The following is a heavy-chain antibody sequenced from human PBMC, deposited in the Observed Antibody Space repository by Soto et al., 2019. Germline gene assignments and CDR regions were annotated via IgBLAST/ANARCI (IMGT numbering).Heavy chain of an antibody. CDR1: GFTFSSYG. CDR2: IYYDGSNK. Sequence: QVQLVESGGGVVQPGRSRRLSCAVSGFTFSSYGMNWVRQAPGKGLEWVAAIYYDGSNKYYADSVRGRFTISRDNFKNTLYLHMNSLRAEDTAVYYCARDSKDDSSGYYAGFDYWGQGTLVTVSS. D-gene: IGHD3-22*01. CDR3: ARDSKDDSSGYYAGFDY. J-gene: IGHJ4*02. V-gene: IGHV3-33*01.